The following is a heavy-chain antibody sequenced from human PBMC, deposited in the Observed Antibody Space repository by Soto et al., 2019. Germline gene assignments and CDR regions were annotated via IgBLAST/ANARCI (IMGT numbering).Heavy chain of an antibody. CDR3: ARGPVRGIAARPTPFDY. V-gene: IGHV4-30-2*01. D-gene: IGHD6-6*01. CDR2: IYHSGST. J-gene: IGHJ4*02. CDR1: GGSISSGGYS. Sequence: SETLSLTCAVSGGSISSGGYSWSWIRQPPGKGLEWIGYIYHSGSTYYNPSLKSRVTISVDRSKNQFSLKLSSVTAADTAVYYCARGPVRGIAARPTPFDYWGQGTLVTVSS.